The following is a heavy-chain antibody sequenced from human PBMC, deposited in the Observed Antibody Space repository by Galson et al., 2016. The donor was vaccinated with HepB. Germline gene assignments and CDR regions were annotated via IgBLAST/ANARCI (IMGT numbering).Heavy chain of an antibody. V-gene: IGHV3-43*01. Sequence: SLRLSCAASGFTFDDYTMHWVRQAPGKGLEWVSLISWDGRSPDYADSVKGRFTISRDNRKNSLYLQMNSLRSEDTALYYCGKDWGSLWESSGKGMDVWGQGTTFTGSS. CDR1: GFTFDDYT. J-gene: IGHJ6*02. CDR2: ISWDGRSP. D-gene: IGHD3-10*01. CDR3: GKDWGSLWESSGKGMDV.